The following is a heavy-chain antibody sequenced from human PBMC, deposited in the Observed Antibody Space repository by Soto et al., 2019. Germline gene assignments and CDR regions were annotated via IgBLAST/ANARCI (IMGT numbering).Heavy chain of an antibody. CDR3: AREGGGYCSGGSCYDYYYGMDV. CDR1: GFTFSSYA. CDR2: ISYDGSNK. V-gene: IGHV3-30-3*01. Sequence: QVQLVESGGGVVQPGRSLRLSCAASGFTFSSYAMHWVRQAPGKGLEWVAVISYDGSNKYYADSVKGRFTISRDNSKNTLYLQMNSLRAEDTAVYYCAREGGGYCSGGSCYDYYYGMDVW. D-gene: IGHD2-15*01. J-gene: IGHJ6*01.